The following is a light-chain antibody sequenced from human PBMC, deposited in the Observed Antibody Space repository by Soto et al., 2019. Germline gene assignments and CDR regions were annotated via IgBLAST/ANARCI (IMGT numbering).Light chain of an antibody. J-gene: IGLJ1*01. CDR2: EVS. Sequence: QSVLTQPASVSGSPGQSITISCTGTSSDVGGYNYVSWYQQHPGKAPKLMIYEVSNRPSGVSNRFSGSKSGNTASLTISGLQAEDEAAYYCSSYTSSSNYVLGNGTKVT. CDR1: SSDVGGYNY. CDR3: SSYTSSSNYV. V-gene: IGLV2-14*01.